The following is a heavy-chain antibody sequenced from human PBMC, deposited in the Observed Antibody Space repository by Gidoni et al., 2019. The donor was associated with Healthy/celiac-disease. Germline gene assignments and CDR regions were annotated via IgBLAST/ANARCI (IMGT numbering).Heavy chain of an antibody. Sequence: QVQLQQWGAGLLKPSETLSLPSPVYGGSFSGYYWSWIRQPPGKGLEWIGEINHSGSTNYNPSLKSRVTISVDTSKNQFSLKLSSVTAADTAVYYCASGDWFDPWGQGTLVTVSS. V-gene: IGHV4-34*01. CDR2: INHSGST. J-gene: IGHJ5*02. CDR3: ASGDWFDP. CDR1: GGSFSGYY.